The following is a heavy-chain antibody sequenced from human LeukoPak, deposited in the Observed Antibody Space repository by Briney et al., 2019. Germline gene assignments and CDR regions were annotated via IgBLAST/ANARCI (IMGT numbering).Heavy chain of an antibody. V-gene: IGHV3-23*01. CDR2: ISVSGGTT. CDR3: AKRGYYYDSSGYYYFDY. D-gene: IGHD3-22*01. Sequence: GGSLRLSCVHSGFTFSSYAMSRVRQAPGKGLEWVSAISVSGGTTYFADSAKGRFTISRDNSKNTLYLQMNSLRAEDTDVYYCAKRGYYYDSSGYYYFDYWGQGTLVTVSS. J-gene: IGHJ4*02. CDR1: GFTFSSYA.